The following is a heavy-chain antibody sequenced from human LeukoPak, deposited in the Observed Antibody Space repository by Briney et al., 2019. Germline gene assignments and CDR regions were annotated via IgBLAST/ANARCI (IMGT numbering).Heavy chain of an antibody. Sequence: SETLSLTCTVSGDSISSGSYYWSWIRQPAGEGLEWIGRISTTGSIDYSPSLESRVTILVDTSKNQFYLKLNSVTAADTAVYYCARQPIVAVAGSFARNWFDPWGQGTLVTVSS. D-gene: IGHD6-19*01. CDR3: ARQPIVAVAGSFARNWFDP. CDR2: ISTTGSI. CDR1: GDSISSGSYY. V-gene: IGHV4-61*02. J-gene: IGHJ5*02.